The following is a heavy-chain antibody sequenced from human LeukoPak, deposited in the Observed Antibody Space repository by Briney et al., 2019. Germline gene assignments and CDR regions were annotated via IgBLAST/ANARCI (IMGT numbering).Heavy chain of an antibody. CDR2: IKGDGSEK. V-gene: IGHV3-7*01. CDR3: AKDTPFGGN. D-gene: IGHD1-26*01. J-gene: IGHJ4*02. Sequence: PGGSLRLSCAASGLTFSTYWMSWVRQAPGKGLEWVANIKGDGSEKNYVGSVKGRFTISRDNAKNSLYLQMNSLRAEDTAVYYCAKDTPFGGNWGQGTLVTVSS. CDR1: GLTFSTYW.